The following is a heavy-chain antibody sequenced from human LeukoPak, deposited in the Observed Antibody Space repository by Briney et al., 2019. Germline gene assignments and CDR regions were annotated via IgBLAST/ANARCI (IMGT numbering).Heavy chain of an antibody. Sequence: ASVKVSCKASGYTFTGYYMHWVRQAPGQGLEWMGWISAYNGNTNYAQKLQGRVTMNTDTSTSTAYMELRSLRSDDTAVYYCARTEIADDYGAPGVMRWGQGTLVTVSS. CDR1: GYTFTGYY. J-gene: IGHJ4*02. CDR2: ISAYNGNT. V-gene: IGHV1-18*04. CDR3: ARTEIADDYGAPGVMR. D-gene: IGHD4-17*01.